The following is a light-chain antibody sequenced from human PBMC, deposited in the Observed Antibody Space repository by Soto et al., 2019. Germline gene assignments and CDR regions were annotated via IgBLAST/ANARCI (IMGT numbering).Light chain of an antibody. Sequence: QPVLTQPPSVSGAPGQRVTISCTGSSSNIGAGYDVHWYQQLPGTAPKLLIYGNSNRPSGVPDRFSGSKSGTSASLAITGLQAEDEADYYCQSYDSSLNGFSYVFGTGTKVNDL. J-gene: IGLJ1*01. CDR2: GNS. V-gene: IGLV1-40*01. CDR1: SSNIGAGYD. CDR3: QSYDSSLNGFSYV.